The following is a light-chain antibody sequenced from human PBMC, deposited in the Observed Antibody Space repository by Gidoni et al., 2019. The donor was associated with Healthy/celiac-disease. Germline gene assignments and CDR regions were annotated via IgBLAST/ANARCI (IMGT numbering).Light chain of an antibody. V-gene: IGKV3-20*01. Sequence: IVLTQSPGTLSLSPGERATLSCRARQSVSISYLAWYQQKPGQAPRLLIYGASSRATGIPDRFSGSGSGTDFTLTISRLEPEDFAVYYCQQDGSAPETFGQGTKVEIK. CDR3: QQDGSAPET. CDR2: GAS. J-gene: IGKJ1*01. CDR1: QSVSISY.